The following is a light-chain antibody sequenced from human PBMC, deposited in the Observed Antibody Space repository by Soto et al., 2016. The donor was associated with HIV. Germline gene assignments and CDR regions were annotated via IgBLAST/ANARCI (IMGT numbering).Light chain of an antibody. CDR3: QQYHDTLWT. J-gene: IGKJ1*01. CDR2: GAS. V-gene: IGKV1-NL1*01. Sequence: DIQMTQSPSSLSASVGDRVTITCRASQGITDALAWYQQKPGAAPKLLLFGASILERGVPSRFSGSASGTVYTLIISSLQPEDFATYYCQQYHDTLWTFGPGTKVEIK. CDR1: QGITDA.